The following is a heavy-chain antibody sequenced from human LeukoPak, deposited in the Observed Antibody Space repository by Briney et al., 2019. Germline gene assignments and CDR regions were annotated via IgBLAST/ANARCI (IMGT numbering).Heavy chain of an antibody. D-gene: IGHD3-22*01. CDR2: IYYSGST. CDR1: GGSISSGGYY. Sequence: SETLSLTCTVSGGSISSGGYYWSWIRQHPGKGLEWIGYIYYSGSTYYNPSLKSRVTISVDTSKNQFSLKLSSVTAADTAVYYCARGGYYYFDYWGQGTLVTVSS. CDR3: ARGGYYYFDY. V-gene: IGHV4-31*03. J-gene: IGHJ4*02.